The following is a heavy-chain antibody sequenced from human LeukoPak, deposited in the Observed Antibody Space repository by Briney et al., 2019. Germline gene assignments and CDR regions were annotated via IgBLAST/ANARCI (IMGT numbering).Heavy chain of an antibody. Sequence: GGSLRLSCAASGFTFSSYSMNWVRQAPGKGLEWVSYISSSSSTIYYADSVKGRFTISRDNAKNSLYLRMNSLRAEDTAVYYCARDRGHNWNYRGYYYYGMDVWGQGTTVTVSS. J-gene: IGHJ6*02. V-gene: IGHV3-48*01. CDR2: ISSSSSTI. D-gene: IGHD1-7*01. CDR1: GFTFSSYS. CDR3: ARDRGHNWNYRGYYYYGMDV.